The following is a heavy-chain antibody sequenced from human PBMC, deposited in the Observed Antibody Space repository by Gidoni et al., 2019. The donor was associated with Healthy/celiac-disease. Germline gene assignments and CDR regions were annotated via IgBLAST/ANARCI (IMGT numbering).Heavy chain of an antibody. V-gene: IGHV3-30*03. Sequence: QVQLVESGGGVVQPGRSLRLSCAASGFTFSSNGMHWVRQAPGKGLEWLAVIAYDGSNKYYADSGKGRFTISRDKSKNTLYLQMNSLRAEDTAVYYCASDYGDYGSYYYYMDVWGKGTTVTVSS. CDR3: ASDYGDYGSYYYYMDV. J-gene: IGHJ6*03. CDR2: IAYDGSNK. D-gene: IGHD4-17*01. CDR1: GFTFSSNG.